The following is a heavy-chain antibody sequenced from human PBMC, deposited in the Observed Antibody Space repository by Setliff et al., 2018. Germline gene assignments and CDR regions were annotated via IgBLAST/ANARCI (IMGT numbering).Heavy chain of an antibody. D-gene: IGHD6-25*01. J-gene: IGHJ4*02. CDR3: VRDTTSGWMLTN. CDR2: LNNDGTTI. CDR1: GFTFSTYG. V-gene: IGHV3-48*04. Sequence: GGSLRLSCAASGFTFSTYGLNWVRQAPGKGLEWISYLNNDGTTIYYADSVRGRFTIFRDNARDSLYLQMNSLRAEDTAVYYCVRDTTSGWMLTNWGQGTLVTVSS.